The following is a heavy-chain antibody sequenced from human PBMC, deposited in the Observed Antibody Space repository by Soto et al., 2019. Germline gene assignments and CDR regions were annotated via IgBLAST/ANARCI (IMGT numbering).Heavy chain of an antibody. Sequence: PGGSLRLSCAASGFTFSSYGMHWVRQAPGKGLEWVAVISYDGSNKYYADSVKGRFTISRDNSKNTLYLQMNSLRAEDTAVYYCAKGGSGSYKDYYYYYGMDVWGQGTTVTVSS. J-gene: IGHJ6*02. CDR2: ISYDGSNK. V-gene: IGHV3-30*18. CDR1: GFTFSSYG. D-gene: IGHD1-26*01. CDR3: AKGGSGSYKDYYYYYGMDV.